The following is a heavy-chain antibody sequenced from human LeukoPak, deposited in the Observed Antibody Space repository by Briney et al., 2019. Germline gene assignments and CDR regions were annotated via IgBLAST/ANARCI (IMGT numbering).Heavy chain of an antibody. CDR1: GYTPTSYD. CDR3: ARGFYDFWSGYYPNVDYYYYYMDV. V-gene: IGHV1-8*01. CDR2: MNPNSGNT. D-gene: IGHD3-3*01. Sequence: ASVKVSCKSSGYTPTSYDINWVRQATGQGREGMGWMNPNSGNTRYAQKLQGRVTMTRNTSNITAYMELSSMRSEDTAVYYCARGFYDFWSGYYPNVDYYYYYMDVWGKGTTVTVSS. J-gene: IGHJ6*03.